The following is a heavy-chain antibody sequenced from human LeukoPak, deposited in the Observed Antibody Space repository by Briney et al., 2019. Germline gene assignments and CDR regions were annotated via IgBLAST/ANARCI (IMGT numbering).Heavy chain of an antibody. Sequence: GRSLRLSCAASAFTFSSYAMHWVRQAPGKGLEYVSAISSNGGSTYYANSVKGRFTISRDNSKNTLYLQMGSLRAEDMAVYYCARGRGSYGMDVWGQGTTVTVSS. CDR2: ISSNGGST. D-gene: IGHD5-12*01. V-gene: IGHV3-64*01. CDR3: ARGRGSYGMDV. J-gene: IGHJ6*02. CDR1: AFTFSSYA.